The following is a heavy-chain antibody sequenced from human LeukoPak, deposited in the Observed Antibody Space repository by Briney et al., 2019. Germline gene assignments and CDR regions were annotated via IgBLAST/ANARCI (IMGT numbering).Heavy chain of an antibody. CDR3: ASLGNLGPSSFDY. CDR2: IYSGGST. CDR1: GFTVSSNY. J-gene: IGHJ4*02. D-gene: IGHD1-26*01. Sequence: PGGSLRLSCAASGFTVSSNYMSWVRQAPGKGLEWVSVIYSGGSTYYADSVKGRFTISRDNSKNTLYLQMNSLRAEDTAVYYCASLGNLGPSSFDYWGQGTLVTVPS. V-gene: IGHV3-53*01.